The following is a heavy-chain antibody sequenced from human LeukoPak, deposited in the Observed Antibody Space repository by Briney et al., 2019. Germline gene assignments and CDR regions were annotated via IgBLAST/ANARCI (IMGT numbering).Heavy chain of an antibody. Sequence: GGSLRLSCSASGITFSRYKMHWVRQAPGKGLEYVSGISSNGGNTDYADSVKGRFTISRDNSKNTLYLQMSTLRPEDTAVYYCVKETSVVTPVFDWGQGTLVTVSS. CDR2: ISSNGGNT. D-gene: IGHD4-23*01. V-gene: IGHV3-64D*06. CDR3: VKETSVVTPVFD. J-gene: IGHJ4*02. CDR1: GITFSRYK.